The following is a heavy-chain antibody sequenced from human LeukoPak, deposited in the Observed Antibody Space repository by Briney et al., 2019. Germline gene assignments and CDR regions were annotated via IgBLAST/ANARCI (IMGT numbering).Heavy chain of an antibody. J-gene: IGHJ4*02. CDR3: ARGTVTTGIFDY. V-gene: IGHV4-30-2*01. CDR2: TYHSGST. Sequence: PSETLSLTCAVSGGSISSGGYSWRWIRQPPGKGLEWIGYTYHSGSTYYNPSLKSRVTISVDRSKNQFSLKLSSVTAADTAVYYCARGTVTTGIFDYWGQGTLVTVSS. CDR1: GGSISSGGYS. D-gene: IGHD4-17*01.